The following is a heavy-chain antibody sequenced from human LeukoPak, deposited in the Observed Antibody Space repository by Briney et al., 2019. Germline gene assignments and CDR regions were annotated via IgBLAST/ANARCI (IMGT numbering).Heavy chain of an antibody. V-gene: IGHV3-30*04. J-gene: IGHJ4*02. CDR2: ISYDGSNK. CDR3: VQGGNMAARVPVGLDQ. Sequence: GGSLRLSCAASGFTFSSYAMHWVRQAPGKGLEWVAVISYDGSNKYYADSVKGRFTISRDNSKNTLYLQMNSLRAEDTAVYYCVQGGNMAARVPVGLDQWGRGTLVTVSS. D-gene: IGHD6-6*01. CDR1: GFTFSSYA.